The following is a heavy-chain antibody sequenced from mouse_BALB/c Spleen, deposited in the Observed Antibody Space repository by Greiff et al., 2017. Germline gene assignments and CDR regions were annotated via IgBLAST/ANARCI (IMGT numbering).Heavy chain of an antibody. CDR3: ARSGIYYDYDDYFDY. D-gene: IGHD2-4*01. CDR2: INPYNDGT. J-gene: IGHJ2*01. Sequence: VQLQQPGPELVKPGASVKMSCKASGYTFTSYVMHWVKQKPGQGLEWIGYINPYNDGTKYNEKFKGKATLTSDKSSSTAYMELSSLTSEDSAVYYCARSGIYYDYDDYFDYWGQGTTLTVSS. V-gene: IGHV1-14*01. CDR1: GYTFTSYV.